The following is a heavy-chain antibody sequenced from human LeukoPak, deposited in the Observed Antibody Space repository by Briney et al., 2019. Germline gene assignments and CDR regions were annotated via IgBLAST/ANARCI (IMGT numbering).Heavy chain of an antibody. J-gene: IGHJ4*02. CDR2: IYYSGST. CDR3: ARHFGRGYSYGFSLQFDY. D-gene: IGHD5-18*01. CDR1: GGSISSYY. V-gene: IGHV4-59*08. Sequence: SETLSLTCTVSGGSISSYYWSWIRQPPGKGLEWVGYIYYSGSTNYNPSLKSRVTISVDTSTNQFSLKLSSVTAADTALYYCARHFGRGYSYGFSLQFDYWGQGTLVTVSS.